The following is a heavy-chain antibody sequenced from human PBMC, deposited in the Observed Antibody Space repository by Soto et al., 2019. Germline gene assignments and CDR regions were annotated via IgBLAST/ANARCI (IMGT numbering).Heavy chain of an antibody. CDR2: ISAYNGNT. J-gene: IGHJ4*02. CDR3: ARDQSYGGAFDY. D-gene: IGHD2-21*01. V-gene: IGHV1-18*01. CDR1: GYTFTSYG. Sequence: QVQLVQSGAEVKKPGASVKVSCKSSGYTFTSYGISWVRQAPGQGLEWMGWISAYNGNTKYAQKLQGRVTMTTDSSTSTVYMELMSLRSDDTAVYYCARDQSYGGAFDYWGQGTLVTVSS.